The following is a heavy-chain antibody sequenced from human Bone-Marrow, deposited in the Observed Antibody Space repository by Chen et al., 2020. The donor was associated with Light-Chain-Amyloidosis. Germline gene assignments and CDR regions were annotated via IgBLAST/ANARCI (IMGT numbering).Heavy chain of an antibody. J-gene: IGHJ4*02. CDR2: IGRKVFGGTS. Sequence: EVQLVESGGALVQPGRSLRLSCRGSGYRFGDYALNYVRQAPGKGLEWVGFIGRKVFGGTSEYAASVRGRFTIARDDSKSIAYLQMNSLKPEDTAMYYCTRGGDYSDPRTEFDSWGQGTLVTVSS. V-gene: IGHV3-49*04. CDR1: GYRFGDYA. D-gene: IGHD4-17*01. CDR3: TRGGDYSDPRTEFDS.